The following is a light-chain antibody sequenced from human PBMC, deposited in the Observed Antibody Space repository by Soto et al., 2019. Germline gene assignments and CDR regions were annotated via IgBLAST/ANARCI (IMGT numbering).Light chain of an antibody. CDR3: QQYNNWPPGT. V-gene: IGKV3-15*01. Sequence: EIVMAQSPATLSVSPGEGATLSCRASQSFRGNLAWYQQKPGQAPRLLLYGASTRATGIPARFSGSGSGTEFTLTISSLQSEDFAVYYCQQYNNWPPGTFGQGTKVDIK. J-gene: IGKJ1*01. CDR1: QSFRGN. CDR2: GAS.